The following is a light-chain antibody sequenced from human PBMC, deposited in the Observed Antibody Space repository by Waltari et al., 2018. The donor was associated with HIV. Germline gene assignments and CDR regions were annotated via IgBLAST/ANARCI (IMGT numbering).Light chain of an antibody. Sequence: EVVTTQSPATLSVSLGERVTLSCRASQTVNSNLAWYQQRPGQAPRLLIYGVSTRASGIPARFSVSGSGTEFTLTISSLQSEDFAVYFCQQYNNWPRTFGQGTKVEIK. CDR2: GVS. CDR3: QQYNNWPRT. CDR1: QTVNSN. J-gene: IGKJ1*01. V-gene: IGKV3-15*01.